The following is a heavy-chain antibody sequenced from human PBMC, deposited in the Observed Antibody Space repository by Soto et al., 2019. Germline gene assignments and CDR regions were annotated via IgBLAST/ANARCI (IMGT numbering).Heavy chain of an antibody. D-gene: IGHD6-19*01. J-gene: IGHJ6*02. CDR1: GFTFSGSA. V-gene: IGHV3-73*02. Sequence: EVQLVESGGGLVQPGGSLKLSCAASGFTFSGSAMHWVRQASGKGLEWVCRIRSKANSYSTAYAASVKCRVTISRDDSKNAAYLQMNSLKAEDTAVYYGTRRPDGIAVAGSYYYYGMDVWGQGTTVTVSS. CDR3: TRRPDGIAVAGSYYYYGMDV. CDR2: IRSKANSYST.